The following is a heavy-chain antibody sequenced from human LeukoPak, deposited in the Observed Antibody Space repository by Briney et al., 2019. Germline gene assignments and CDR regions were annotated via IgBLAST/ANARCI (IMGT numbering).Heavy chain of an antibody. D-gene: IGHD6-19*01. CDR2: ISSSSSYI. CDR3: ARGTGQWLDEDAFDI. V-gene: IGHV3-21*01. J-gene: IGHJ3*02. Sequence: PRGSLRLSCAASGFTFSSYSMNWVRQAPGKGLEWVSSISSSSSYIYYADSVKGRFTISRDNAKNSLYLQMNSLRAEDTAVYYCARGTGQWLDEDAFDIWGQGTMVTVSS. CDR1: GFTFSSYS.